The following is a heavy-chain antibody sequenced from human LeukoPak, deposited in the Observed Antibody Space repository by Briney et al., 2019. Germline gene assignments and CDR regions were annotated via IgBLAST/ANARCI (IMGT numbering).Heavy chain of an antibody. J-gene: IGHJ4*02. Sequence: PSETLTLTCTVSGGSISSYYWSWIRQPPGKGLEWIGYIYYSGSTNYNPSLKSRVTISVDTSKNQFSLKLSSVTAADTAVYYCARQDYDILTGYPYSHWGQGTLVTVSP. CDR1: GGSISSYY. CDR3: ARQDYDILTGYPYSH. D-gene: IGHD3-9*01. CDR2: IYYSGST. V-gene: IGHV4-59*08.